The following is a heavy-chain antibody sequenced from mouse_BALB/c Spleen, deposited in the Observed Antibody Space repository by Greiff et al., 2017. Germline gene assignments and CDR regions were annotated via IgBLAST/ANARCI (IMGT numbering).Heavy chain of an antibody. CDR3: ARGGDYDVMDY. Sequence: EVKLVESGGGLVQPGGSRKLSCAASGFTFSDYGMAWVRQAPGKGPEWVAFISNLAYSIYYADTVTGRFTISRENAKNTLYLEMSSLRSEDTAMYYCARGGDYDVMDYWGQGTSVTVSS. CDR2: ISNLAYSI. CDR1: GFTFSDYG. J-gene: IGHJ4*01. V-gene: IGHV5-15*02.